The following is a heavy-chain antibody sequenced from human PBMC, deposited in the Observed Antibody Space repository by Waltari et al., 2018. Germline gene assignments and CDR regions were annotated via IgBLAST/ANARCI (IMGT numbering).Heavy chain of an antibody. CDR2: IYYSGGT. CDR3: ARHWDGVLLWFGELLGWFDP. J-gene: IGHJ5*02. Sequence: QLQLQESGPGLVKPSETLSLTCTVSGGSISSSSYYWGWIRQPPGKGLEWIGSIYYSGGTYYNPSLRSRVTISVDTSKNQFSLKLGSVTAADTAVYYCARHWDGVLLWFGELLGWFDPWGQGTLVTVSS. CDR1: GGSISSSSYY. D-gene: IGHD3-10*01. V-gene: IGHV4-39*01.